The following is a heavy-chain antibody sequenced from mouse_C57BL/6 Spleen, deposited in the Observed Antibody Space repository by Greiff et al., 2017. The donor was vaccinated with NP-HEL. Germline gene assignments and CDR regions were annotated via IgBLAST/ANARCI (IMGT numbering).Heavy chain of an antibody. CDR2: IYPSDSET. CDR1: GYTFTSYW. J-gene: IGHJ3*01. D-gene: IGHD2-4*01. CDR3: AREGDYDWFAY. V-gene: IGHV1-61*01. Sequence: QVQLKQPGAELVRPGSSVKLSCKASGYTFTSYWMDWVKQRPGQGLEWIGNIYPSDSETHYNQKFKDKATLTVDKSSSTAYMQLSSLTSEDSAVYYCAREGDYDWFAYWGQGTLVTVSA.